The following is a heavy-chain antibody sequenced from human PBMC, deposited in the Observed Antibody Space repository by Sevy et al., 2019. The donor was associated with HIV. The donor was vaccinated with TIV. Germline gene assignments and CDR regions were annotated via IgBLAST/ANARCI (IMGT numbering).Heavy chain of an antibody. V-gene: IGHV3-30-3*01. CDR2: ISYDGSNK. CDR1: GFTFSSYA. D-gene: IGHD5-18*01. CDR3: ARDDVDTAMATLFDY. J-gene: IGHJ4*02. Sequence: GGSLRLSCAASGFTFSSYAMHWVRQAPGKGLEWVAVISYDGSNKYYADSVKGRFTTSRDNSKNTLYLQMNSLRAEDTAVYYCARDDVDTAMATLFDYWGQGTLVTVSS.